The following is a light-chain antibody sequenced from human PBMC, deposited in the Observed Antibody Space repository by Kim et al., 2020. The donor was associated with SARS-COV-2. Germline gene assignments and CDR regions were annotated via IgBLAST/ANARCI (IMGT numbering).Light chain of an antibody. CDR1: QVIRNE. V-gene: IGKV1-6*01. CDR3: LQDYSYPWT. J-gene: IGKJ1*01. CDR2: GAS. Sequence: AIQMTQSPSSLSTSVGDRVTITCRASQVIRNELSWYQQQPGKAPKLLIYGASSLQSGVPSRFSDSGSGTDFTLTISSLQPEDFATYYCLQDYSYPWTFGQGTKVDIK.